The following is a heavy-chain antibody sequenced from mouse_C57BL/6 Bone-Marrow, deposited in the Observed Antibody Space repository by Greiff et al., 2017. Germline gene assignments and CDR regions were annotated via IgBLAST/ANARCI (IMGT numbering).Heavy chain of an antibody. CDR1: GYTFTSYW. V-gene: IGHV1-69*01. CDR3: ASGGDDYDEDFDY. CDR2: IDPSDSYT. J-gene: IGHJ2*01. Sequence: QVQLKQPGAELVMPGASVKLSCKASGYTFTSYWMHWVKQRPGQGLEWIGEIDPSDSYTNYNQKFKGKSTLTVDKSSSPAYMQLSSLTSEDSAVYYCASGGDDYDEDFDYWGQGTTLTVSS. D-gene: IGHD2-4*01.